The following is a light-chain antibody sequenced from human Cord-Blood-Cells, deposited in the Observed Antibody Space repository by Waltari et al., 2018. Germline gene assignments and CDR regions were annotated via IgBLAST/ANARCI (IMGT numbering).Light chain of an antibody. J-gene: IGLJ2*01. CDR2: KDS. Sequence: SYELTQPPSVSVSPGQTARIPCSGDALPKQYAYWYQQKPGQAPALGIYKDSERPSGIPERFAGTSSGTTVTLTISGVQAEDEADYYCQSADSRGTYVVFGGGTKLTVL. CDR3: QSADSRGTYVV. V-gene: IGLV3-25*02. CDR1: ALPKQY.